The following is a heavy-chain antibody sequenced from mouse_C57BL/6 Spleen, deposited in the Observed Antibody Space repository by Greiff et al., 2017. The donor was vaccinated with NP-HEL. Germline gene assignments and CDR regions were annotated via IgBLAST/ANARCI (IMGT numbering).Heavy chain of an antibody. CDR3: ARSGYLWYCDV. CDR1: GYAFSSSW. D-gene: IGHD1-2*01. J-gene: IGHJ1*03. V-gene: IGHV1-82*01. CDR2: IYPGDGDT. Sequence: QVQLQQSGPELVKPGASVKISCKASGYAFSSSWMNWVKQRPGKGLEWIGRIYPGDGDTNYNGKFKGKATLTADKSSSTAYMQLSSLTSEDSAVYFCARSGYLWYCDVWGTGTTVTVSS.